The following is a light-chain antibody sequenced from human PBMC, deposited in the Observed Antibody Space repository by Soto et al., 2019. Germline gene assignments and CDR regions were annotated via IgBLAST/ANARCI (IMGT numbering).Light chain of an antibody. J-gene: IGKJ5*01. CDR2: GAS. CDR3: HQYGGSPPYA. CDR1: QSVSSTY. V-gene: IGKV3-20*01. Sequence: EIVLTESPGTLSLSPGERATLSCRAIQSVSSTYLAWYQQKPGQAPRLLIYGASSRATGIADRFSGSGSGTDFSLTISRLEPEDFAVYYCHQYGGSPPYAFGQGTRLEIK.